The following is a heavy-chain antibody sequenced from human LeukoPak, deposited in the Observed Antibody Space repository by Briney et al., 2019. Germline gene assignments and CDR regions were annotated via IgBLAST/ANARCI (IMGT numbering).Heavy chain of an antibody. J-gene: IGHJ5*02. CDR2: IYHSGST. Sequence: PSETLSLTCTVSGGSISSSFYYWGWIRQPPGKGLEWIGYIYHSGSTYYNPSLKSRVTISVDRSKNQFSLKLNSVTAADTAVYYCARGTETTFEGGPYRRYNWFDPWGQGTLVTVSS. CDR3: ARGTETTFEGGPYRRYNWFDP. CDR1: GGSISSSFYY. D-gene: IGHD4-17*01. V-gene: IGHV4-30-2*01.